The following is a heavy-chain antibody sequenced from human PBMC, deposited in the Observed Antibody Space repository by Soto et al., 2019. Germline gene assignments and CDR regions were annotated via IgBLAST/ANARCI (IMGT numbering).Heavy chain of an antibody. CDR2: ISGSGGST. J-gene: IGHJ6*02. D-gene: IGHD3-10*01. V-gene: IGHV3-23*01. CDR1: GFTFSSYA. CDR3: AKSEFRGQKYYRMDV. Sequence: PGGSLRLSCAASGFTFSSYAMSWVRQAPGKGLEWVSAISGSGGSTYYADSVKGRFTISRDNSKNTLYLQMNSLRAEDTAVYYCAKSEFRGQKYYRMDVWGQGTTVTVSS.